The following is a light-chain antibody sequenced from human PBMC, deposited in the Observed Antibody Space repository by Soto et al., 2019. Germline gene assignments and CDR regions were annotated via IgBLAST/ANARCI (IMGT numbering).Light chain of an antibody. V-gene: IGKV1-27*01. Sequence: DIQLTHSPSSLSASVGDIVTITCRSSQDISDYLVWYQQKPGKVPKLLIYAASTLQSGVPARFSGTGSGTDFPLTISSLQPEDVETYYCQEHNSAPLIFGGGTKVDIK. CDR1: QDISDY. CDR3: QEHNSAPLI. CDR2: AAS. J-gene: IGKJ4*01.